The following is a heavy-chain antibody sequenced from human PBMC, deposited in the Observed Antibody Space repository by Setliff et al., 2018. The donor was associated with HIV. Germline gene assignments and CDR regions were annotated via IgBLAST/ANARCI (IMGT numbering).Heavy chain of an antibody. CDR2: INPKSGVT. CDR3: AREGELHYYDSSGYPPFDY. Sequence: GASVKVSCKASGYTFTDYYIHWVRQAPGHGLEWVGRINPKSGVTSYAQNFRARVTMTRDTSSTTAYMELSTLRSDDTALYYCAREGELHYYDSSGYPPFDYWGQGTLVTVSS. J-gene: IGHJ4*02. V-gene: IGHV1-2*06. CDR1: GYTFTDYY. D-gene: IGHD3-22*01.